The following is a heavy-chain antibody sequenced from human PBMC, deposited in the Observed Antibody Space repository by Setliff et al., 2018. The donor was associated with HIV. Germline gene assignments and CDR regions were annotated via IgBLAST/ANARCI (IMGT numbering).Heavy chain of an antibody. V-gene: IGHV4-59*08. CDR2: IYYTGNT. D-gene: IGHD6-19*01. CDR3: ARHYPRSDDAFDI. Sequence: SETLSLTCTVSGGSISSYYWSWIRQSPGKGLEWIGYIYYTGNTNYNHPLKSRVTISVDTSKNQFSLKMSSVTAADTAVYYCARHYPRSDDAFDIWGQGTRVTVSS. J-gene: IGHJ3*02. CDR1: GGSISSYY.